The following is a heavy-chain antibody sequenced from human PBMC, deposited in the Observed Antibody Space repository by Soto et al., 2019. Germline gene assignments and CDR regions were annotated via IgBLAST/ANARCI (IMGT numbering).Heavy chain of an antibody. CDR2: IIPILGIA. D-gene: IGHD6-19*01. CDR1: GGTFSSYT. Sequence: QVQLVQSGAEVKKPGSSVKVSCKASGGTFSSYTISWVRQAPGQGLEWMGRIIPILGIANYAQKFQGRVTITADKSPSTAYMELSSLRSEDTAVYYCARVIAVAGTRWFDPWGQGTLVTVSS. V-gene: IGHV1-69*02. CDR3: ARVIAVAGTRWFDP. J-gene: IGHJ5*02.